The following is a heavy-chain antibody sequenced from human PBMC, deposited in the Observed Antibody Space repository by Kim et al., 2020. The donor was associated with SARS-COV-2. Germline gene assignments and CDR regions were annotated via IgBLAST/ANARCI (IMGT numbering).Heavy chain of an antibody. V-gene: IGHV3-7*01. D-gene: IGHD3-22*01. CDR1: RFTFSNYW. J-gene: IGHJ4*01. Sequence: GGSLRLSCTASRFTFSNYWMSWVRQVPGKGLEWVANIKQDGSKEFYVDSVKGRFTISRDNAKSSLYLQMNSLRVEDTAVYYCARGYYYDSSGYYLDYWG. CDR2: IKQDGSKE. CDR3: ARGYYYDSSGYYLDY.